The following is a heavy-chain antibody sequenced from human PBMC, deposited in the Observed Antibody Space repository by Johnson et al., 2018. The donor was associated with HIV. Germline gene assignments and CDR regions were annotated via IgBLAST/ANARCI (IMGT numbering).Heavy chain of an antibody. Sequence: QVQLVESGGGLVQPGGSLRLSCAASGFTFSSYGMHWVRQAPGKGLEWVAVIPYDGSNKYYADSVKGRFTSSRDNAKNSLYLQMNSLRAEDTAVSSCAKDPTDYTPDAFDIWGQGTMVTVSS. CDR3: AKDPTDYTPDAFDI. D-gene: IGHD4-11*01. V-gene: IGHV3-30*18. CDR2: IPYDGSNK. J-gene: IGHJ3*02. CDR1: GFTFSSYG.